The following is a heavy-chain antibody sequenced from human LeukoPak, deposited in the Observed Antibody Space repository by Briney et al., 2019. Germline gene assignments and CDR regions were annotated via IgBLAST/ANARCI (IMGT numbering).Heavy chain of an antibody. CDR2: ISSSGTTI. Sequence: GGSLRLSCEVSGFIVSSYEMNWVRQAPGKGLEWVSYISSSGTTIYYADSVKGRFTISRDYAKNSLYLQMNSLRAEDTAVYYCVREGGSDWYSGWFDPWGQGTLVTVSS. CDR3: VREGGSDWYSGWFDP. D-gene: IGHD6-19*01. V-gene: IGHV3-48*03. J-gene: IGHJ5*02. CDR1: GFIVSSYE.